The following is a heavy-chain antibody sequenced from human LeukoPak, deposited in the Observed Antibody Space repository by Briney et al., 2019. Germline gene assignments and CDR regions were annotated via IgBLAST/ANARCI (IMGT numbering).Heavy chain of an antibody. Sequence: ASVKVSCKASGYTFTSYDINWVRQVTRHGLEWMGWMNPNSGTVGYAQKFQGRVTMTRNASISTAYMELSRLRSDDTAVYYCAISEVGTAPTDWGQGTMVTVSS. D-gene: IGHD2-21*02. J-gene: IGHJ3*01. CDR1: GYTFTSYD. CDR3: AISEVGTAPTD. CDR2: MNPNSGTV. V-gene: IGHV1-8*01.